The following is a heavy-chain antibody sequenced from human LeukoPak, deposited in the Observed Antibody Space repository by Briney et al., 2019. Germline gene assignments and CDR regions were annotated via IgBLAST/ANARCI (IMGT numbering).Heavy chain of an antibody. D-gene: IGHD3-9*01. CDR3: ARGPRYYGILSDYTTPDY. CDR1: GFTFSSYS. J-gene: IGHJ4*02. Sequence: GGSLRLSCAASGFTFSSYSMNWVRQAPGRGLEWVSSISISSNYLYYADSVKGRFTISRDNAKNSRYLQMNSLRAEDTAVYYCARGPRYYGILSDYTTPDYWGQGTLVTVSS. CDR2: ISISSNYL. V-gene: IGHV3-21*01.